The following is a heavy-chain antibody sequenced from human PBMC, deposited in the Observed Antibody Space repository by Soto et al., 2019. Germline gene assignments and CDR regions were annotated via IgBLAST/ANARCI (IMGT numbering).Heavy chain of an antibody. J-gene: IGHJ6*02. CDR3: ARDRIQLRLGKYSFNGMDV. D-gene: IGHD3-16*01. CDR2: IVPRFGSP. CDR1: GGTFSDYA. Sequence: QVQLVQSGAEMRKPGSSLRVSCKASGGTFSDYAFSWVRQAPGQGLEWMGGIVPRFGSPNYAQKFGGRVTITAETSSRTVYMALSSLRFDDTAVYFCARDRIQLRLGKYSFNGMDVWGQGTTIIVSS. V-gene: IGHV1-69*06.